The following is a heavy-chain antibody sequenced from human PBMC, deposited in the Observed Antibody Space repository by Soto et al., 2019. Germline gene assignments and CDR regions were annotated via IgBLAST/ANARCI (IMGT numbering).Heavy chain of an antibody. CDR1: GFTFSSYG. CDR2: ISYDGSNK. V-gene: IGHV3-30*18. J-gene: IGHJ6*02. CDR3: AKEIQGYRFDDHYYGMDV. Sequence: GGSLRLSCAASGFTFSSYGMHWVRQAPGKGLEWVAVISYDGSNKYYADSVKGRFTISRDNSKNTLYLQMNSLRAEDTAVYSCAKEIQGYRFDDHYYGMDVWGQGTTVTVSS. D-gene: IGHD5-18*01.